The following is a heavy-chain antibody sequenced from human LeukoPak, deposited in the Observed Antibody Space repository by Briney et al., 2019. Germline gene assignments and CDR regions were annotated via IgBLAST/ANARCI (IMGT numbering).Heavy chain of an antibody. J-gene: IGHJ4*02. CDR1: GGSFSGYY. D-gene: IGHD2-15*01. Sequence: SETLSLTCAVYGGSFSGYYWSWIRQPPGKGLVWIGEINHSGSTNYNPSLKSRVTISVDASKNQFSLKLSSVTAADTAVYYCARGYCSGGSCYSDYWGQGTLVTVSS. V-gene: IGHV4-34*01. CDR3: ARGYCSGGSCYSDY. CDR2: INHSGST.